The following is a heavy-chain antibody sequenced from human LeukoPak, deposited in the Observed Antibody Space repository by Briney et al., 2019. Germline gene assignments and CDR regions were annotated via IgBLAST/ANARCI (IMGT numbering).Heavy chain of an antibody. D-gene: IGHD3-22*01. CDR2: INPSGGST. J-gene: IGHJ4*02. CDR3: AGGLHYDSSGYYSQGY. V-gene: IGHV1-46*01. Sequence: AASVKVSCKASGYTFTSYYMHWVRQAPGQGLEWMGIINPSGGSTSYAQKFQGRVTMTRDTSTSTVYMELSSLRSEDTAVYYCAGGLHYDSSGYYSQGYWGQGTLVTVSS. CDR1: GYTFTSYY.